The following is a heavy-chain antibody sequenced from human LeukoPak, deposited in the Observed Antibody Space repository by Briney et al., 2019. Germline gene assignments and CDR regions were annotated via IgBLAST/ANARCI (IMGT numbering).Heavy chain of an antibody. D-gene: IGHD6-13*01. Sequence: PGGSLRLSCAASEFTFSSYWMSWVRQAPGKGLEWVANIKEDGSEKYYVDSVKGRFTISRDNAKNSLYLQMNSLRAEDTAVYYCARVAEAAAFDYWGQGTLVTVSS. CDR2: IKEDGSEK. J-gene: IGHJ4*02. V-gene: IGHV3-7*01. CDR3: ARVAEAAAFDY. CDR1: EFTFSSYW.